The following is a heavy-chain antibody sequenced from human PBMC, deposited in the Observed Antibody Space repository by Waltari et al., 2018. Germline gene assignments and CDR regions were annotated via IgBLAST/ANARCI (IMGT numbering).Heavy chain of an antibody. CDR3: VPLTSGYDFGWFDP. CDR2: IYWDDDK. J-gene: IGHJ5*02. D-gene: IGHD3-3*01. Sequence: QITLKESGPTLVKPTQTLTLTCTFSGFSLSTSGVGVGWIRQPPGKALEWLTFIYWDDDKRYSPSLKSRLTITKDTSKNQVVLTMTNMDPVDTATYYCVPLTSGYDFGWFDPWGQGTLVTVSS. V-gene: IGHV2-5*02. CDR1: GFSLSTSGVG.